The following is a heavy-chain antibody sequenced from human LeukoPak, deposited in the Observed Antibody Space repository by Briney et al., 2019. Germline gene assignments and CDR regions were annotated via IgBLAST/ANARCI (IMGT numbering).Heavy chain of an antibody. Sequence: ASVKVSFKASGYTFIKYGFSWVRQAPGQGLERMGWISAYNGDTDYAQRFQGRVPMPTDTSTSTAYLEVRSLRSDDTAVYFCARDRSFGPIFYYDSTGSYQFDYWGQGTLVTVSS. CDR1: GYTFIKYG. CDR3: ARDRSFGPIFYYDSTGSYQFDY. J-gene: IGHJ4*02. D-gene: IGHD3-22*01. CDR2: ISAYNGDT. V-gene: IGHV1-18*01.